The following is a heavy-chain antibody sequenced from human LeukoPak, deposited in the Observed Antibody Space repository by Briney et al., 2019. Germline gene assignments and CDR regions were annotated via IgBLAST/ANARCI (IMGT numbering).Heavy chain of an antibody. Sequence: GASVKVSCKASGYTFTSYGISWVRQAPGQGLEWMGWISAYNGNTNYAQKLQGRVTMTTDTSTSTAYMELRSLRSDDTAVYYCARAELLPAAPPGWFDPWGQGTLVTVSS. V-gene: IGHV1-18*01. CDR2: ISAYNGNT. CDR3: ARAELLPAAPPGWFDP. J-gene: IGHJ5*02. D-gene: IGHD2-2*01. CDR1: GYTFTSYG.